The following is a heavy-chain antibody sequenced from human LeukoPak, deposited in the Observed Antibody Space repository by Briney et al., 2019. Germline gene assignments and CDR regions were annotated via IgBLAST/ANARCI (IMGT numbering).Heavy chain of an antibody. CDR1: GFNFRAYG. CDR3: ARGRGGPPFDY. Sequence: PGGSLRLSCAASGFNFRAYGMHWVRQAQGQGLEYVAAISADGGTTWHSNSVNGRFTISRDTSKNTLYLQMGRLKTEDTALYYCARGRGGPPFDYWGQGILVTVSS. D-gene: IGHD3-10*01. CDR2: ISADGGTT. J-gene: IGHJ4*02. V-gene: IGHV3-64*01.